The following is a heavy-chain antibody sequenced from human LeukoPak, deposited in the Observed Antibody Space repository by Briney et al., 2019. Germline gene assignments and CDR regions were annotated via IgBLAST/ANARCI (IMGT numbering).Heavy chain of an antibody. CDR2: IVPIFGTA. Sequence: ASVKVSCKASGGTFSSYAISWVRQAPGQGLEWMRGIVPIFGTANYAQKFQGRVTITADESTSTAYVELSSLRSEDTAVYYCAREGDSSGYRDGYFDYWGQGTLVTVSS. CDR3: AREGDSSGYRDGYFDY. CDR1: GGTFSSYA. D-gene: IGHD3-22*01. J-gene: IGHJ4*02. V-gene: IGHV1-69*13.